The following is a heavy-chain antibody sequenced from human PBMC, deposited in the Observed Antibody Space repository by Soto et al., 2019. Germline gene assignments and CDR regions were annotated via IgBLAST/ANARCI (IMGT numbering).Heavy chain of an antibody. D-gene: IGHD1-26*01. CDR3: AREGGGYRFDY. Sequence: PSETLSLTCTVSGVSISNYYWSWIRQPPGRGLEWIGHIFYSGHLKYNPSLKSRLTISVDPPKNQISLRLTSVTAADTAVYYCAREGGGYRFDYWGQGALVTVSS. V-gene: IGHV4-59*01. CDR2: IFYSGHL. CDR1: GVSISNYY. J-gene: IGHJ4*02.